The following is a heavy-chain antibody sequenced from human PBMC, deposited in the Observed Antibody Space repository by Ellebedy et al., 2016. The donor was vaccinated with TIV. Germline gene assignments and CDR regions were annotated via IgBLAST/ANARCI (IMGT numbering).Heavy chain of an antibody. Sequence: GESLKISCAASGFTFSRSDMHWVRQAPGKGLVWVSRINSDGSSTSYADSVKGRFTISRDNAKNTLYLQMNSLRAEDTAIYYCARYAVGAYYFDYWGQGTLVTVSS. CDR3: ARYAVGAYYFDY. D-gene: IGHD2-8*01. CDR1: GFTFSRSD. CDR2: INSDGSST. J-gene: IGHJ4*02. V-gene: IGHV3-74*01.